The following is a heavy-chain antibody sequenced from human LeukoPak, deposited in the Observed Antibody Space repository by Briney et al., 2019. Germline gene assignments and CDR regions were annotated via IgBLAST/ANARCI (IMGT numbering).Heavy chain of an antibody. CDR1: GYTFTGYY. CDR2: INPNSGGT. D-gene: IGHD2-15*01. V-gene: IGHV1-2*02. CDR3: ARDPGYCSGGSCFNWFDP. J-gene: IGHJ5*02. Sequence: ASVKVSCKASGYTFTGYYMHWVRQAPGQGLEWMGWINPNSGGTNYAQKFQGRVTMTRDTSISTAYMELSRLRSDDTAVYYCARDPGYCSGGSCFNWFDPWGQGTLVTVSP.